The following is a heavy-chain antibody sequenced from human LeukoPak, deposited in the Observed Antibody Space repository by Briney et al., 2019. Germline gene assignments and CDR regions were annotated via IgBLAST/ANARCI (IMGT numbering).Heavy chain of an antibody. D-gene: IGHD3-10*01. J-gene: IGHJ4*02. CDR1: GYTFTSYG. CDR2: ISAYNGNT. Sequence: ASVKVSCKASGYTFTSYGISWVRQAPGQGLEWMGWISAYNGNTNYAQKLQGRVTMTTDTSTGTAYMELRSLRSDDTAVYYCARDPDYYGSGSYYNACDYWGQGTLVTVSS. CDR3: ARDPDYYGSGSYYNACDY. V-gene: IGHV1-18*01.